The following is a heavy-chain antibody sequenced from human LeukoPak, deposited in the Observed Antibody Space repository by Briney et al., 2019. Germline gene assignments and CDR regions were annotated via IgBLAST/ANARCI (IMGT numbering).Heavy chain of an antibody. Sequence: SETLSLTCTVSHYSISSGYHWAWIRQPLGKPLEWVGSIDHSGGTLYNPSLKSRVSMSADTSKNQLYLKLRFVTAADTAVYYCARDGSNMITVVPFDYWGQGALVTVSS. CDR1: HYSISSGYH. J-gene: IGHJ4*02. CDR2: IDHSGGT. D-gene: IGHD3-22*01. CDR3: ARDGSNMITVVPFDY. V-gene: IGHV4-38-2*02.